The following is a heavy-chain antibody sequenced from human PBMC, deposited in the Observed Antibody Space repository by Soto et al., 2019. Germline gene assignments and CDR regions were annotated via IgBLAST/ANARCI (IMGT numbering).Heavy chain of an antibody. Sequence: QLQLQESGPGLVKPSETLSLTCTVAGGSISSSSYYWGWIRQPPGKGLEWIGSIYYSGSTYYNPSLKSRVTISVDTSKNQFSLKLSPVTAADSAVYYCARQGGDIVVVVHWGQGTLVTVSS. CDR3: ARQGGDIVVVVH. CDR1: GGSISSSSYY. V-gene: IGHV4-39*01. CDR2: IYYSGST. D-gene: IGHD2-15*01. J-gene: IGHJ4*02.